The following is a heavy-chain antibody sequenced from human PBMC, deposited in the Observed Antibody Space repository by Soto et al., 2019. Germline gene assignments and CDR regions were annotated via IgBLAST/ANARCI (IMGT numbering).Heavy chain of an antibody. D-gene: IGHD1-20*01. CDR1: GITFNNYA. CDR3: VRDHNWAFDY. Sequence: GGSLRLSCAASGITFNNYALNWVRQAPGKGLEWVSGISGSGTGTYYADSVKGRFTISRDNSKNTVYLQMNSLRVEDTALYYCVRDHNWAFDYWAPGTLVTVSS. J-gene: IGHJ4*02. CDR2: ISGSGTGT. V-gene: IGHV3-23*01.